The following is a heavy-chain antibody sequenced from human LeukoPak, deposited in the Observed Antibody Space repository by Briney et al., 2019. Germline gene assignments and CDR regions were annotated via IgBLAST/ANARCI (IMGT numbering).Heavy chain of an antibody. CDR2: IKQDGSEK. CDR1: GFTFSTYW. V-gene: IGHV3-7*01. D-gene: IGHD3-3*01. J-gene: IGHJ4*02. CDR3: ARERHNKDFWSGGDY. Sequence: PGGSLRLSRAASGFTFSTYWMSWVRQAPGKGLEWVANIKQDGSEKYYVDSVKGRFTISRDNAKNSLYLQMNTLRPEDTAVYYCARERHNKDFWSGGDYWGQGTLVTVSS.